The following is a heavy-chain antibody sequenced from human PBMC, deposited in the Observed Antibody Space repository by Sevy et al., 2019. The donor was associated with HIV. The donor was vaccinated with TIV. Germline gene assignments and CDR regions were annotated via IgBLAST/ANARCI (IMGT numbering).Heavy chain of an antibody. J-gene: IGHJ4*02. D-gene: IGHD3-10*01. CDR2: IGVYNGNS. V-gene: IGHV1-18*01. CDR1: GFSFSSYG. CDR3: ARVPTYYYGSSTYFDY. Sequence: ASVKVSCKASGFSFSSYGFTWVRQAPGQGLEWMGWIGVYNGNSNSAQRLQGRVTLTTDTSTSTVYMELSGLKSDHTAVYYCARVPTYYYGSSTYFDYWGQGTPVTVSS.